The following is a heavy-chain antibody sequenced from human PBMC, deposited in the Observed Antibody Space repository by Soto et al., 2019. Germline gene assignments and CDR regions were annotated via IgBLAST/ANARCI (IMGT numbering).Heavy chain of an antibody. CDR2: INHSGST. J-gene: IGHJ5*02. CDR3: ARVSYSSKFDP. CDR1: GGSFSGYY. Sequence: PSETLSLTCAVYGGSFSGYYWSWIRQPPGKGLEWIGEINHSGSTNYNPSLKSRVTISVNTSKNQFPLKLSSVTAADTAAYYCARVSYSSKFDPWGQGTLVTVSS. D-gene: IGHD6-13*01. V-gene: IGHV4-34*01.